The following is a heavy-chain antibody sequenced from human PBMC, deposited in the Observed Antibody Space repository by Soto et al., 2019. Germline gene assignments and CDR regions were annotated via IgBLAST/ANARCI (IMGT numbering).Heavy chain of an antibody. Sequence: QVQLVQSGAEVKKPGASVKVSCKASGYTFTSYEINWVRQATGQGLEWMGWMNPNSGNTGYAQKFQGRVTMTRNTSISTAYMELSRLRSEDTAVYYCARGQSGYSSGWSPNDYWGQGTLLTVSS. J-gene: IGHJ4*02. CDR3: ARGQSGYSSGWSPNDY. CDR1: GYTFTSYE. D-gene: IGHD6-19*01. CDR2: MNPNSGNT. V-gene: IGHV1-8*01.